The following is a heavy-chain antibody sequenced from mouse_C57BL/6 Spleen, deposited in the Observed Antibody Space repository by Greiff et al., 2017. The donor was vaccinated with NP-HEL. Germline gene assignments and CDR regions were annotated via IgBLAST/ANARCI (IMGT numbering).Heavy chain of an antibody. CDR3: REGLYDGYYGNYFDY. D-gene: IGHD2-3*01. CDR2: INPNNGGT. J-gene: IGHJ2*01. Sequence: EVQLQQSGPELVKPGASVKMSCKASGYTFTDYNMHWVKQSHGKSLEWIGYINPNNGGTSYNQKFKGKATLTVNKSSSTAYMELRSLTSEDSAVYYCREGLYDGYYGNYFDYWGQGTTLTVSS. V-gene: IGHV1-22*01. CDR1: GYTFTDYN.